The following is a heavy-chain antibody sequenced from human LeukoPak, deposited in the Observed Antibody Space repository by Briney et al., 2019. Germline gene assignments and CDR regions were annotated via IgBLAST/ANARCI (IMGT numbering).Heavy chain of an antibody. D-gene: IGHD2-2*01. V-gene: IGHV4-34*01. CDR1: GGSFSGYC. CDR3: ARAELRDCSSTSCYGRLDAFDI. Sequence: SETLSLTCAVYGGSFSGYCWGWIRQPPGKGLEWIGEINHSGSTNYNPSLKSRVTISVDTSKNQFSLKLSSVTAADTAVYYCARAELRDCSSTSCYGRLDAFDIWGQGTMVTVSS. CDR2: INHSGST. J-gene: IGHJ3*02.